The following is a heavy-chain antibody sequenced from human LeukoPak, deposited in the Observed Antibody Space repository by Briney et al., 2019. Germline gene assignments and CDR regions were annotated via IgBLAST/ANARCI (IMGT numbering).Heavy chain of an antibody. D-gene: IGHD6-19*01. Sequence: GGSLRLSCAASGLTVSSNYMSSVRQAAGKGMEWVSVIYSGGSTYYADSVKGRFTISRDNSKNTLYLQMNSLRAEDTAVYYCARGYPGIAVAGLGLDYWGQGTLVTVSS. CDR2: IYSGGST. J-gene: IGHJ4*02. CDR3: ARGYPGIAVAGLGLDY. V-gene: IGHV3-53*01. CDR1: GLTVSSNY.